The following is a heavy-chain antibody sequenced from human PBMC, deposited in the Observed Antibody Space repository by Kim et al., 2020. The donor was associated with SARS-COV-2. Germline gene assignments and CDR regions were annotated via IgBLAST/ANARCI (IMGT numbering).Heavy chain of an antibody. CDR1: GFTLGSSS. V-gene: IGHV3-23*01. CDR3: AKVDRYGSGIFS. D-gene: IGHD3-10*01. Sequence: GGSLRLSCAASGFTLGSSSMRLVRKAPGKGREWVASLTTGVVKTYYADSVKGRFTISRDNSKNTVYLQMNSLRAEDTAIYYCAKVDRYGSGIFSWGQGTMVTVSS. CDR2: LTTGVVKT. J-gene: IGHJ3*01.